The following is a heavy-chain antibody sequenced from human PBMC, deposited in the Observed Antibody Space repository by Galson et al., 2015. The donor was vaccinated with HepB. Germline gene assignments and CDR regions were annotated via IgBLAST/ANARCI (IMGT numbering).Heavy chain of an antibody. D-gene: IGHD6-19*01. CDR3: VRDAPFASSGWTNWFEP. CDR1: GFTFNRFG. CDR2: IWFDGSAT. V-gene: IGHV3-33*01. J-gene: IGHJ5*02. Sequence: SLRLSCAASGFTFNRFGMHWVRQAPGKGLEWVAAIWFDGSATFYRDSVKGRFSISRDDSKNILYLQMNSLRAEDTAVYSCVRDAPFASSGWTNWFEPWGQGTLVTVSS.